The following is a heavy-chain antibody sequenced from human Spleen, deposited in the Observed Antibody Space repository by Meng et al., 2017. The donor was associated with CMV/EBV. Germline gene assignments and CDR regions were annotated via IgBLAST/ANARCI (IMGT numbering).Heavy chain of an antibody. Sequence: GGSLRLSCAASGFTFRSYCMHWVRQAPGKGLEWVAFIWHDGSKTYYADFVKGRFTISRDNFKSTLYLQLNSLRAENTSLYYCARGHTYRSSSQGFDPWGQGALVTVSS. CDR1: GFTFRSYC. CDR3: ARGHTYRSSSQGFDP. CDR2: IWHDGSKT. V-gene: IGHV3-30*02. J-gene: IGHJ5*02. D-gene: IGHD6-19*01.